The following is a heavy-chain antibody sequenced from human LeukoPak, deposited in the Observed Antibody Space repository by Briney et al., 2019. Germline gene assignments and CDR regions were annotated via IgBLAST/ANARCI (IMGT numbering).Heavy chain of an antibody. CDR3: ARDLSGDYGTFDI. CDR2: VYNTGST. CDR1: GGSITTHY. D-gene: IGHD4-17*01. V-gene: IGHV4-4*07. J-gene: IGHJ3*02. Sequence: PSETLSLTCTVSGGSITTHYWSWIRQPAGRELEWIGRVYNTGSTKYNPSLESRVTMSVDTSSNRFSLRLRSVTAADTAVYYCARDLSGDYGTFDIWGQGAMVTVSS.